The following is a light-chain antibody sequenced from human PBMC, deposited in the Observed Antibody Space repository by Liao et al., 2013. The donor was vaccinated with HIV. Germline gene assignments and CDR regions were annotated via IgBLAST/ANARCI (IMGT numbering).Light chain of an antibody. J-gene: IGLJ2*01. Sequence: SYELTQPPSVSVSPGQTARITCSADKLGSKYASWYQQRPGQSPVMVINRDDKRPSGIPERFSGSNSGNTATLTISGTQAMDEAEYYCQAWDSRTVIFGGGTKLTVL. CDR3: QAWDSRTVI. V-gene: IGLV3-1*01. CDR2: RDD. CDR1: KLGSKY.